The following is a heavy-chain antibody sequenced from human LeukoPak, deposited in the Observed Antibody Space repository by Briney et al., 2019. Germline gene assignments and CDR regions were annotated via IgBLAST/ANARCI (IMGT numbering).Heavy chain of an antibody. Sequence: GGSLRLSCAASGFTFSSYWMHWVRQAPGKGLVWVSRINSDGSSTSYADSVKGRFTIPRDNAKNTLYLQMNSLRAEDTAVYYCARDLYSSGWLNWFDPWGQGALVTVSS. CDR1: GFTFSSYW. J-gene: IGHJ5*02. CDR3: ARDLYSSGWLNWFDP. D-gene: IGHD6-19*01. V-gene: IGHV3-74*01. CDR2: INSDGSST.